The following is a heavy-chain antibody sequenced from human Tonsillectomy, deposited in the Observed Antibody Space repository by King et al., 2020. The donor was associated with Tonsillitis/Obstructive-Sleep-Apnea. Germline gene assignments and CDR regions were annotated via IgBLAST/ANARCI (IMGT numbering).Heavy chain of an antibody. CDR3: ARVLSDCSGGSCYDRFDY. CDR2: IKRDGSEK. D-gene: IGHD2-15*01. Sequence: VQLVESGGGLVQPGGSLRLSCAGSGFTFTTYWMTWVRQAPGKGLEWVANIKRDGSEKNYVDSVKGRFTISRDNAKNSLYLQMNSLRAEDTAVYYCARVLSDCSGGSCYDRFDYWGQGTLVTVSS. J-gene: IGHJ4*02. V-gene: IGHV3-7*04. CDR1: GFTFTTYW.